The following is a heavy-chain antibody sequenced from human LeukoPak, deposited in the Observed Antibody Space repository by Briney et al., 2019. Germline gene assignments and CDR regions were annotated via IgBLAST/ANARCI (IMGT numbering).Heavy chain of an antibody. J-gene: IGHJ5*02. D-gene: IGHD5-18*01. CDR1: VFPDSRNY. V-gene: IGHV3-66*02. Sequence: GVPLTLSCTACVFPDSRNYMVWLPRAPGRGRVGLSVILSVVSTYYADSVKGRFTIPRDNSKTRLYLQRNSLGAEDTAVYYCASRGYSHGSFVPCGQGTLVTASS. CDR3: ASRGYSHGSFVP. CDR2: ILSVVST.